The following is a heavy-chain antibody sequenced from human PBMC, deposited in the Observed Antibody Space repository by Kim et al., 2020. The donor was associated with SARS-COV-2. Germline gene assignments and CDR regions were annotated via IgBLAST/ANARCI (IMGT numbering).Heavy chain of an antibody. V-gene: IGHV3-23*01. CDR3: TKRGGTSGWDFAVEI. J-gene: IGHJ3*02. D-gene: IGHD6-19*01. CDR2: ISNGGTST. Sequence: GGSLRLSCAASGFTFGSFAMSWVRQAPGKGLEWISTISNGGTSTYYVDSVKGRFTISRDNTKNTLFLQMNSLRDADTAVYYCTKRGGTSGWDFAVEIWGRGTVVTVS. CDR1: GFTFGSFA.